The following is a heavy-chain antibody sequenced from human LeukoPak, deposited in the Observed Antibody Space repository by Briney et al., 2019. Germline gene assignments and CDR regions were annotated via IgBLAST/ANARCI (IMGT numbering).Heavy chain of an antibody. Sequence: PGGSLRLSCAASGFTFSSYWMHWVRQAPGKGLVWVSHINTDGSTTTYADSVKGRFTISRDNAMNTLYLQMNSLRVEDSAVYFCARGNYGGNVYDSWGQGTLVTVSS. CDR3: ARGNYGGNVYDS. CDR1: GFTFSSYW. V-gene: IGHV3-74*01. J-gene: IGHJ4*02. D-gene: IGHD4-23*01. CDR2: INTDGSTT.